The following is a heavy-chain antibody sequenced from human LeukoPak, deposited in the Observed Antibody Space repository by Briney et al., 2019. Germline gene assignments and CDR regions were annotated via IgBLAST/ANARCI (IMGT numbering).Heavy chain of an antibody. J-gene: IGHJ4*02. CDR2: IIPIFGTA. D-gene: IGHD3-22*01. CDR3: AREESSGYYYDY. V-gene: IGHV1-69*13. CDR1: GGTFSSYA. Sequence: SVKVSCKASGGTFSSYAISWVRQAPGQGLEWMGGIIPIFGTANYAQKFQGRVTITADESTSTAYMELSSLRSEDTAVYYCAREESSGYYYDYWGQGTLVTVSS.